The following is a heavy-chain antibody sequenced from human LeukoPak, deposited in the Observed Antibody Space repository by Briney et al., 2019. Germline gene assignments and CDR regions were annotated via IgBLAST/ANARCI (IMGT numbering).Heavy chain of an antibody. V-gene: IGHV3-23*01. CDR2: ISGSGGST. CDR3: AREGLLMGAHEY. Sequence: GGSLRLSCAAPGFTFSSYAMSWVRQAPGKGLEWVSAISGSGGSTYYADSVKGRFTISRDNSKNSLYLQMNSLTVEDTAVYYCAREGLLMGAHEYWGQGALVTVSS. CDR1: GFTFSSYA. J-gene: IGHJ4*02. D-gene: IGHD1-26*01.